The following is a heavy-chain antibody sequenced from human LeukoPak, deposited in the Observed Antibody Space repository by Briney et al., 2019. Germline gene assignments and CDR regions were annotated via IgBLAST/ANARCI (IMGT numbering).Heavy chain of an antibody. CDR1: GFYVKSHD. CDR2: IESPRDI. CDR3: AKVRRSVAYDY. Sequence: GGSLRLSCAASGFYVKSHDIHWVRHPIGKGLEWVSSIESPRDIYYAGSVKGRFTISREDAENSVYLQMNNLRVEDTAIYYRAKVRRSVAYDYWGRGTLVTVSS. J-gene: IGHJ4*02. V-gene: IGHV3-13*01.